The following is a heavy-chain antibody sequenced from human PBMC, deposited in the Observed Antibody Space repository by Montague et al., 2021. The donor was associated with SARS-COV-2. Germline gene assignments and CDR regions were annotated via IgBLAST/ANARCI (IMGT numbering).Heavy chain of an antibody. D-gene: IGHD1-7*01. V-gene: IGHV4-39*01. CDR2: IYHNGNT. Sequence: SETLSLTCNVSGDSITNTRYFWGWIRQPPGKALEWIGSIYHNGNTYYNPSLERRATLSIDTSKNQFSLRLSSVIASDTAVYYCAVELNFFFDYWGQGFLVSVSS. CDR1: GDSITNTRYF. CDR3: AVELNFFFDY. J-gene: IGHJ4*02.